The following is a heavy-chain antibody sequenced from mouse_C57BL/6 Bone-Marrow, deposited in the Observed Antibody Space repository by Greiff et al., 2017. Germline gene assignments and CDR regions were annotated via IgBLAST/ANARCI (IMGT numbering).Heavy chain of an antibody. CDR2: INPGSGST. D-gene: IGHD2-1*01. Sequence: VQLQQPGAELVKPGASVKMSCKASGYTFTSYWITWVKQRPGQGLEWIGDINPGSGSTNYNEKFKGKATLTVDTSSSTAYMQLSSLTSEDSAVYYGARERGDGNYEFDYWGQGTTVTVSA. J-gene: IGHJ2*01. V-gene: IGHV1-55*01. CDR1: GYTFTSYW. CDR3: ARERGDGNYEFDY.